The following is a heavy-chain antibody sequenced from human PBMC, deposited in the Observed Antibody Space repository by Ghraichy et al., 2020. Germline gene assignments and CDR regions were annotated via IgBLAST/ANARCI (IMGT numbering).Heavy chain of an antibody. Sequence: ASVKVSCKASGYTFTSYGISWVRQAPGQGLEWMGWISAYNGNTNYAQKLQGRVTMTTDTSTSTAYMEPRSLRSDDTAVYYCASPYYYDSSGYYPYRYWGQGTLVTVSS. CDR3: ASPYYYDSSGYYPYRY. CDR1: GYTFTSYG. D-gene: IGHD3-22*01. J-gene: IGHJ4*02. V-gene: IGHV1-18*04. CDR2: ISAYNGNT.